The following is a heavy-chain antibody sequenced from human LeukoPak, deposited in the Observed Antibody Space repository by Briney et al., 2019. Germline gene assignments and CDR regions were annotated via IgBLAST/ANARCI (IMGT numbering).Heavy chain of an antibody. D-gene: IGHD3-3*01. V-gene: IGHV1-8*01. Sequence: ASVKVSCKASGYTFTSYDINWVRQAPGQGLEWMGWMNPNSGNTGYAQKFQGRVTMTRDTSTSTVYMELSSLRSEDTAVYYCARADPIFGVVPYFDYWGQGTLVTVSS. J-gene: IGHJ4*02. CDR3: ARADPIFGVVPYFDY. CDR2: MNPNSGNT. CDR1: GYTFTSYD.